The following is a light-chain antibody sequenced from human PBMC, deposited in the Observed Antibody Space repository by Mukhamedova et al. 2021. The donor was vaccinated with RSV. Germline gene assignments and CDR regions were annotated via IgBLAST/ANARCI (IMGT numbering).Light chain of an antibody. CDR2: QNN. CDR3: QARDSSAHVV. Sequence: KPGQSPVVVIYQNNKRASGIPERFSGSSSGNTATLTISGTQAMDEADYYCQARDSSAHVVFGGGTKLTVL. J-gene: IGLJ2*01. V-gene: IGLV3-1*01.